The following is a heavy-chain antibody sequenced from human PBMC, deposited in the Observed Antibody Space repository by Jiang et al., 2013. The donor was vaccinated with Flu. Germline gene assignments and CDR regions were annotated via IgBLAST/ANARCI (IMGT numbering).Heavy chain of an antibody. J-gene: IGHJ6*02. Sequence: KPTQTLTLTCTFSGFSLSTSGVGXGWIRQPPGKALEWLALIYWNDDKRYSPSLKSRLTITKDTSKNQVVLTMTNMDPVDTATYYCAHSIVTQRFHYYYYGMDVWGQGTTVTVSS. V-gene: IGHV2-5*01. CDR3: AHSIVTQRFHYYYYGMDV. D-gene: IGHD1-26*01. CDR2: IYWNDDK. CDR1: GFSLSTSGVG.